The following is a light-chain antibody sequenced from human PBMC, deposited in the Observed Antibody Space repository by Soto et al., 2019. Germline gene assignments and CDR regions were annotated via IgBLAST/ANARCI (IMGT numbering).Light chain of an antibody. V-gene: IGKV1-12*01. CDR2: ATS. CDR3: QQANSFPQT. Sequence: DIQMTQSPSSVSASVGDRVTITCRASRGIGGWLAWYQQKSGQAPKLLIYATSSLQSGVPSRFSGSGSGTDFTLTISSLQPEDIATYYCQQANSFPQTFGQGTKVEIK. J-gene: IGKJ1*01. CDR1: RGIGGW.